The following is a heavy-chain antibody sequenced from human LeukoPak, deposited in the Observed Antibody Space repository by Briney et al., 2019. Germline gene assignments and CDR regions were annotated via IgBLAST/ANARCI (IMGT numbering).Heavy chain of an antibody. CDR3: ARDYYTSGSHDY. D-gene: IGHD3-10*01. V-gene: IGHV3-7*01. CDR1: GFTFSIYW. CDR2: INQPGRAE. Sequence: PTGGSLRLSCAASGFTFSIYWMTWVRQAPGKGLEWVANINQPGRAEYYADSVKGRFTISKDNARNSLYLQMNSLRVEDTAVYYCARDYYTSGSHDYWGQGTLVTVSS. J-gene: IGHJ4*02.